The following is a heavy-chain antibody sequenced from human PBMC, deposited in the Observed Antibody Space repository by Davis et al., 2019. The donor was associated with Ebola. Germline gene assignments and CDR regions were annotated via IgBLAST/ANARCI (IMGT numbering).Heavy chain of an antibody. CDR2: IKQDGSEK. J-gene: IGHJ6*03. CDR3: ASGDGRGRSYDMDV. CDR1: GITLSSHG. Sequence: GESLKISCAASGITLSSHGMHWVRQAPGKGLEWVANIKQDGSEKYYVDSVKGRFTISRDNAKNSLFLEMNSLRVEDTAFYYCASGDGRGRSYDMDVWGQGTTVTVSS. V-gene: IGHV3-7*03. D-gene: IGHD3/OR15-3a*01.